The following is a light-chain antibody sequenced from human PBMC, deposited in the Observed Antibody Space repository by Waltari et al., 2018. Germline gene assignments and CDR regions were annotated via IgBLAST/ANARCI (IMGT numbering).Light chain of an antibody. CDR3: QHYVRLPAT. Sequence: EIVLTQSPGTLSLPPGEGAPLSCRASQSVSRTLAWYQQKPGQAPRLLIFGASNRATGIPDRFSGSGSGTDFSLIITRLEPEDSAMYYCQHYVRLPATFGQGTKVEIK. CDR1: QSVSRT. V-gene: IGKV3-20*01. CDR2: GAS. J-gene: IGKJ1*01.